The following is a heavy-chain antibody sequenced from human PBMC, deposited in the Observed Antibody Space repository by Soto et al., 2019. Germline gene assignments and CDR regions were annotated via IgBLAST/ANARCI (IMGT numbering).Heavy chain of an antibody. D-gene: IGHD3-22*01. CDR3: ARDGNDSGDY. V-gene: IGHV3-21*01. CDR2: ISSSSYI. Sequence: GGSLRLSCAASGFTFSSYSMNWVRQAPGKGLEWVSSISSSSYIYYADSVKGRFTISRDNAKNPLYLQMNSLRAEDTAVYYCARDGNDSGDYWGQGTLVTVSS. CDR1: GFTFSSYS. J-gene: IGHJ4*02.